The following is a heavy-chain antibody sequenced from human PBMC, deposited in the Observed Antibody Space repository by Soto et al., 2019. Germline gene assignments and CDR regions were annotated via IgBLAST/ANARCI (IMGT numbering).Heavy chain of an antibody. Sequence: EVQLVDSGGGLVQPGGSLRLSCAASEFTFRSYWMHWVRQSPGKGLVWVSRISGDGSSTTYAESVRGRFTSSRDNAKNTVYLQMDSLRAEDTAVYYCARSLPGTYGAFDLWGQGTMVTVSS. CDR1: EFTFRSYW. CDR3: ARSLPGTYGAFDL. J-gene: IGHJ3*01. CDR2: ISGDGSST. V-gene: IGHV3-74*01. D-gene: IGHD1-7*01.